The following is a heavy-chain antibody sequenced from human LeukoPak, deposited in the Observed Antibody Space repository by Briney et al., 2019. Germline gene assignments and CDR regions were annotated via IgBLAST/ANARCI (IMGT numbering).Heavy chain of an antibody. CDR2: ISVSGTGT. J-gene: IGHJ4*02. Sequence: PGESLRLSCAASGFTFSTCAMSWVRQAPGKGLEWVSAISVSGTGTYYADSVEGRFTISRDNSKNTLYLEMKNLRAEDTAVYYCASHPRSGGNFDYWGQGTLVTVSS. V-gene: IGHV3-23*01. CDR3: ASHPRSGGNFDY. CDR1: GFTFSTCA. D-gene: IGHD4-23*01.